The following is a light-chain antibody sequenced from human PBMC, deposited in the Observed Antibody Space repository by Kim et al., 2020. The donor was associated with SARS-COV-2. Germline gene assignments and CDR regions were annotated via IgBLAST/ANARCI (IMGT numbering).Light chain of an antibody. V-gene: IGKV1-27*01. CDR2: AAS. CDR3: QKCDSAPWT. J-gene: IGKJ1*01. Sequence: AAVGDRVTKTCRASKDISNYLSRFQLKPGKAPKLLIYAASALQPGVPSRFSGSGSGTDFTLTVTSLQPEDVATYYCQKCDSAPWTFGQGTKVEIK. CDR1: KDISNY.